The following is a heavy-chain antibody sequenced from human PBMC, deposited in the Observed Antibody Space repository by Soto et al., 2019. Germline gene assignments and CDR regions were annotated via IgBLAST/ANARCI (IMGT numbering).Heavy chain of an antibody. J-gene: IGHJ6*02. Sequence: QVQLMQSGTEVKKPGSSVKVSCKASGGTFGSFAFNWVRQAPGQGLEWMGGIIPILGAAKYAQKFQGRVTITADESTNTAYMDLSSLRSEDAAMYYCVLGAGPYKYYGMDVWGQGTTVTVAS. CDR3: VLGAGPYKYYGMDV. D-gene: IGHD7-27*01. CDR1: GGTFGSFA. CDR2: IIPILGAA. V-gene: IGHV1-69*12.